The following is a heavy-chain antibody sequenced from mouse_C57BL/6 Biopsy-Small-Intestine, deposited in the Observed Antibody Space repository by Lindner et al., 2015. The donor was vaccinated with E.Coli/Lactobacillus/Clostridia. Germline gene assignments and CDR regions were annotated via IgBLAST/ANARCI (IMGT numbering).Heavy chain of an antibody. CDR1: GYTFTGYW. V-gene: IGHV1-9*01. Sequence: VQLQESGPELMKPGASVKLSCKATGYTFTGYWIEWVKQRPGQGLEWIGEILPGSDSTNYNEKFKDKATFTADTSSNTAYMQLSSLTTEDSAIYSCARRFWSYSMDSWGQGTSVTVSS. J-gene: IGHJ4*01. CDR3: ARRFWSYSMDS. CDR2: ILPGSDST.